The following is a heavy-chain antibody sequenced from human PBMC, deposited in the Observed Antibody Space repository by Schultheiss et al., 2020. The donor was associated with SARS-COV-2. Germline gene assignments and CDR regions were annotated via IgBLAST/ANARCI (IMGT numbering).Heavy chain of an antibody. J-gene: IGHJ4*02. CDR1: GGSFSGYY. V-gene: IGHV4-34*01. CDR2: INHSGST. Sequence: SQTLSLTCTVYGGSFSGYYWSWIRQPPGKGLEWIGEINHSGSTNYNPSLKSRVTISVDTSKNQFSLKLSSVTAADTAVYYCARGTLPDYWGQGTLVTVSS. CDR3: ARGTLPDY.